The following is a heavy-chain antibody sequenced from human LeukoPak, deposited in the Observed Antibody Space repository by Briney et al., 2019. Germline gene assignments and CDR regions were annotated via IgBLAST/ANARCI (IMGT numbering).Heavy chain of an antibody. CDR3: ARNIVTRPYYHGLDV. Sequence: SETLSLTCTVSGGSISSNSYYWGWIRQPPGKGLEWIGSIYYSGSTYYNPSLKSRVTISVDTSKNQFSLKLTSVTASDTGLYYCARNIVTRPYYHGLDVWGQGTTVTVAS. J-gene: IGHJ6*02. CDR2: IYYSGST. V-gene: IGHV4-39*01. D-gene: IGHD6-6*01. CDR1: GGSISSNSYY.